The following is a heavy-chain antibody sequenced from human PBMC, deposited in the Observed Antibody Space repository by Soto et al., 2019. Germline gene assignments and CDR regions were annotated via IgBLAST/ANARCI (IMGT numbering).Heavy chain of an antibody. CDR2: ISSSSSSYI. Sequence: GGSLRLSCAASGFTFSSYSMNWVRQAPGKGLEWVSSISSSSSSYIYYADSVKGRFTISRDNSKNSLYLQMSSLRAEDTAVYYCVKDGDYYDSSGYYYVFDYWGQGTLVTVSS. J-gene: IGHJ4*02. CDR1: GFTFSSYS. V-gene: IGHV3-21*01. CDR3: VKDGDYYDSSGYYYVFDY. D-gene: IGHD3-22*01.